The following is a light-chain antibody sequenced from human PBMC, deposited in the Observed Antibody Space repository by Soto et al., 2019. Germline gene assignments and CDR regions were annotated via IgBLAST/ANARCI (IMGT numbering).Light chain of an antibody. J-gene: IGKJ1*01. CDR1: QSVSSSY. Sequence: EIVLTQSRGTLSLSPGERATLSCRASQSVSSSYLASYQQKPGQAPRLLIYGASSRATGIPDRFSGSGSGTDFTLTISRLEPEDFAVYYCQQYGSSPRTFGQGTKWIS. CDR3: QQYGSSPRT. CDR2: GAS. V-gene: IGKV3-20*01.